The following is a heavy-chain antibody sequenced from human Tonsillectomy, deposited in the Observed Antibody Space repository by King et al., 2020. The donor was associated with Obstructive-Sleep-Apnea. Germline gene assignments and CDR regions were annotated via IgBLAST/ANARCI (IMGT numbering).Heavy chain of an antibody. CDR3: VKGPGPERFWI. CDR2: IWYDGSKK. D-gene: IGHD3-3*01. Sequence: VQLVESGGGVVQPGRSLRLSCAASGFTFMSYVMHWVRQAPGKGLEWVAVIWYDGSKKYYVDSVKGRFTISRDNSKNTLYLQMNSLRAEDTAVNYCVKGPGPERFWIWGQGTLVSVSS. CDR1: GFTFMSYV. J-gene: IGHJ4*02. V-gene: IGHV3-33*06.